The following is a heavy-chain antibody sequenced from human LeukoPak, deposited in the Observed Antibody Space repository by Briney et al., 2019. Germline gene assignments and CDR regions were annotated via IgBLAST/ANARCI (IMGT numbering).Heavy chain of an antibody. CDR2: TYYRSKWYN. Sequence: SQTLSLTCVISGDSVSSNSAAWNWIRQSPSRGLEWLGRTYYRSKWYNDYAVSVKSRIIINPDTSKNQFSLQLNSVTPEDTAVYYCAKSKENYDYIWGSYRYFSWFDPWGQGTLVTVSS. CDR3: AKSKENYDYIWGSYRYFSWFDP. J-gene: IGHJ5*02. V-gene: IGHV6-1*01. D-gene: IGHD3-16*02. CDR1: GDSVSSNSAA.